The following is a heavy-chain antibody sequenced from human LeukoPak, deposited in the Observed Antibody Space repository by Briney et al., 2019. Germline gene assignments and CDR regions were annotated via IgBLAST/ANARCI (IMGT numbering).Heavy chain of an antibody. CDR1: GGSFSGYY. CDR2: IYHSGST. D-gene: IGHD3-10*01. CDR3: ARDYYGSGSGYWFDP. V-gene: IGHV4-34*01. Sequence: KPSETLSLTCAVYGGSFSGYYWSWIRQPPGKGLEWIGEIYHSGSTNYNPSLKSRVTISVDKSKNRFSLKLSSVTAADTAVYYCARDYYGSGSGYWFDPWGQGTLVTVSS. J-gene: IGHJ5*02.